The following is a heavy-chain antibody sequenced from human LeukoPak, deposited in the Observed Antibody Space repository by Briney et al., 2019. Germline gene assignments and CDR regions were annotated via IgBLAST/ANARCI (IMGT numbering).Heavy chain of an antibody. CDR2: IYYSGST. J-gene: IGHJ4*02. V-gene: IGHV4-59*01. CDR3: ARGSPLYSSGWYWFDY. Sequence: PSETLSLTCTVSGGSISSYYWSWIRQPPGKGLEWIGYIYYSGSTNYNPSLKSRVTISVDTSKNQFSLKLSSVTAADTAVYYCARGSPLYSSGWYWFDYWGQGTLVTVSS. D-gene: IGHD6-19*01. CDR1: GGSISSYY.